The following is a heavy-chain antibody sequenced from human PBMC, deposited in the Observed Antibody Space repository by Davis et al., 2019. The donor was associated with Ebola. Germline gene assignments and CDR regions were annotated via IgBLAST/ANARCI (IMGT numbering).Heavy chain of an antibody. D-gene: IGHD3-10*01. V-gene: IGHV1-2*02. J-gene: IGHJ6*02. CDR3: ARDLSYSYYYHYYGMDV. Sequence: ASVKVSCKASGYTFTSYYMHWVRQAPGQGLEWMGIINPISGDTNYAEKFQGRVTMTRDTSISTVYMELSRLRSDDTAVYYCARDLSYSYYYHYYGMDVWGQGTTVTVSS. CDR1: GYTFTSYY. CDR2: INPISGDT.